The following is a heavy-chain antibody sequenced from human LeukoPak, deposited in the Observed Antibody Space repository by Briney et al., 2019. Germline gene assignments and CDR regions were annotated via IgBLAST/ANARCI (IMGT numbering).Heavy chain of an antibody. D-gene: IGHD4-17*01. CDR3: AREKNDYGDAFDY. V-gene: IGHV3-21*01. Sequence: GGSLRLSCAASGFTFSTYSMNWVRQAPGKGLELVSCISSSSNYIYYADSVKGRFTISRDNAKNSLYLQMNSLRAEDTAVYYCAREKNDYGDAFDYWGQGTLVTVSS. J-gene: IGHJ4*02. CDR1: GFTFSTYS. CDR2: ISSSSNYI.